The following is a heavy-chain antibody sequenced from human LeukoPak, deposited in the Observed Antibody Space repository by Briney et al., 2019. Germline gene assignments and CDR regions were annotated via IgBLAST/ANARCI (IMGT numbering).Heavy chain of an antibody. J-gene: IGHJ5*02. CDR3: ARAGAYNALNA. V-gene: IGHV3-21*01. D-gene: IGHD5-24*01. CDR1: GFTFSIET. CDR2: INSGGSYI. Sequence: SGGSLRLSCATSGFTFSIETMTWVRQAPGEGLEWVSSINSGGSYIYYADSVKGRFTISRDNTKNSLYLQMNSLRAEDTAVYYCARAGAYNALNAWGQGTLVTVSS.